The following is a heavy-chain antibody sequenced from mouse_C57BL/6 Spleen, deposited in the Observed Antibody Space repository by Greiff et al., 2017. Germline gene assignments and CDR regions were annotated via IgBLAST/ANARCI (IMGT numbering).Heavy chain of an antibody. V-gene: IGHV1-69*01. CDR2: IDPSDSYT. D-gene: IGHD1-1*01. CDR1: GYTFTSYW. Sequence: VQLQQSGAELVMPGASVKLSCKASGYTFTSYWMHWVKQRPGQGLEWIGEIDPSDSYTNYNQKFKGKSTLTVDKSSSTAYMQLSSLTSEDSAVYYCARGATTVVATKAMDYWGQGTSVTVSS. CDR3: ARGATTVVATKAMDY. J-gene: IGHJ4*01.